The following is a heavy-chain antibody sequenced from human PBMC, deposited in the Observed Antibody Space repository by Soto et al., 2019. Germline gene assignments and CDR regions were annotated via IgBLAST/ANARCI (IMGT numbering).Heavy chain of an antibody. CDR2: IYHTGNT. J-gene: IGHJ5*01. Sequence: ASETLSLTCTVSGGSISDDSYWSGIRQTPGKGLEWIGYIYHTGNTYYNPSLRSRVSISVDKSKSQFSLKLISVTAANTAVYFCARDEYQLLSSVSWFDSWGQGTLVTVSS. V-gene: IGHV4-30-4*01. CDR1: GGSISDDSY. D-gene: IGHD2-2*01. CDR3: ARDEYQLLSSVSWFDS.